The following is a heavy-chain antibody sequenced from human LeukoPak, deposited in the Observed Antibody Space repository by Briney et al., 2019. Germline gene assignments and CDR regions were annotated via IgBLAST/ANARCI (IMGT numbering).Heavy chain of an antibody. CDR2: IYYPGSP. J-gene: IGHJ4*02. Sequence: PSETLSLTCNVSGGSISSGGSFWTWIRQHPGRGLELIGHIYYPGSPYYNPSLKSRITISVDTAKDQFSLKLSSVTAADTAVYYCARGGENYSDRSGYYSLDHWGQGTRVTVSS. CDR3: ARGGENYSDRSGYYSLDH. D-gene: IGHD3-22*01. V-gene: IGHV4-31*02. CDR1: GGSISSGGSF.